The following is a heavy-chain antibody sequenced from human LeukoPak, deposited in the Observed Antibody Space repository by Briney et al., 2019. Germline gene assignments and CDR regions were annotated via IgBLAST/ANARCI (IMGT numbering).Heavy chain of an antibody. CDR2: ISYDGSNK. D-gene: IGHD5-18*01. Sequence: GGSLRLSCAASGFTFSSYAMHWVRQAPGKGLEWVAVISYDGSNKYYADSVKGRFTISRDNSKNTLYLQMNSLRAEDTAVYYCAKDHLGYSYGSNSVDYWGQGTLVTVSS. J-gene: IGHJ4*02. CDR1: GFTFSSYA. CDR3: AKDHLGYSYGSNSVDY. V-gene: IGHV3-30*04.